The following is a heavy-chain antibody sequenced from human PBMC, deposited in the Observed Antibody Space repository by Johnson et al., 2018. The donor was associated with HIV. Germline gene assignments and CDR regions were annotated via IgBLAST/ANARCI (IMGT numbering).Heavy chain of an antibody. V-gene: IGHV3-30*02. D-gene: IGHD3-22*01. CDR2: IRYDGSNK. J-gene: IGHJ3*02. Sequence: QVQLVESGGGVVQPGDSLRLSCAASGFTFSSYGMHWVRQAPGKGLEWVAFIRYDGSNKYYADSVKGRFTISRDNAKNSLHLQMNSLRVDDTAAYYCGRDGSDDSSGYYWGAFDIWGQGTMVTVSS. CDR1: GFTFSSYG. CDR3: GRDGSDDSSGYYWGAFDI.